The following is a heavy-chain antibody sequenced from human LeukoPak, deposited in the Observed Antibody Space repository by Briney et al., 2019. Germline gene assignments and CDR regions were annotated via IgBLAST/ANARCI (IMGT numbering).Heavy chain of an antibody. Sequence: GGSLRLSCEASGFTFSDSAMSWVRQASGRGLEWVSLISASGGNSYYADSVKGRFTVSRDSSKNTLHLQWSSLKASDTAIYYCARHNSNSGSHYDAFDIWGQGTMVTVSS. CDR2: ISASGGNS. V-gene: IGHV3-23*01. D-gene: IGHD1-26*01. CDR3: ARHNSNSGSHYDAFDI. CDR1: GFTFSDSA. J-gene: IGHJ3*02.